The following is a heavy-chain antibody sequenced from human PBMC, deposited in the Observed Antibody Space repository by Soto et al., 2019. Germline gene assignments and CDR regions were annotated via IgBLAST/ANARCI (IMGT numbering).Heavy chain of an antibody. Sequence: KASCKASGYTFTSYGISWVRQAPGQGLEWMGGIIPIFGTANYAQKFQGRVTITADESTSTAYMELSSLRSEDTAVYYCARTYYYDSSGYYYHYGMAVRGQRTTVIVSS. CDR1: GYTFTSYG. V-gene: IGHV1-69*01. D-gene: IGHD3-22*01. J-gene: IGHJ6*02. CDR2: IIPIFGTA. CDR3: ARTYYYDSSGYYYHYGMAV.